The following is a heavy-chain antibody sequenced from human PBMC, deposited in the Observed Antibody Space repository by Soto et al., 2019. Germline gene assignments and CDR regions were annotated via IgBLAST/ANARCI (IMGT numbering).Heavy chain of an antibody. D-gene: IGHD2-2*01. Sequence: QVQLVESGGGVVQPGTSLTLSCEASGFTFTNYGMHWVRQVPGKGLEWVAFISYDGGKRYFSDSVKGRFTISRGNFRTTLYLQRNSLRTEDTAVYFCAKDQYYQRYYYYGMDVWGQGTTVTVSS. CDR1: GFTFTNYG. CDR2: ISYDGGKR. CDR3: AKDQYYQRYYYYGMDV. J-gene: IGHJ6*02. V-gene: IGHV3-30*18.